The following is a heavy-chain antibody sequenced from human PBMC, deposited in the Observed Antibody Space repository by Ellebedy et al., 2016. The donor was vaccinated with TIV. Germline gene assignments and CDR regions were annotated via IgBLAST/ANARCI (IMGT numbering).Heavy chain of an antibody. J-gene: IGHJ4*02. CDR3: AREGDYYFDY. CDR1: GYTFSRYT. D-gene: IGHD2-21*01. Sequence: ASVKVSCXASGYTFSRYTMHWVRQAPGQRLEWMGWIDAGYDNTRYSQKFQDRVTMTRDTSAKTAYMELTSLRSEDTAVYYCAREGDYYFDYWGQGTLVTASS. CDR2: IDAGYDNT. V-gene: IGHV1-3*01.